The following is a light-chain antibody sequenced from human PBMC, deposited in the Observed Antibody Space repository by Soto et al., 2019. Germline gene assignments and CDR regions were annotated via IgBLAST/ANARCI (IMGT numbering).Light chain of an antibody. CDR1: QSVRSTY. CDR3: QQYGSSPRT. CDR2: GAF. Sequence: MVLTQSPDTLSLSPGQRATLSCRARQSVRSTYLAWYQLKPCQAPWLLIYGAFNRAGGVPDRFSGSGSGTDCALTIIRLEPEDLAVYDFQQYGSSPRTFGQATQVASK. J-gene: IGKJ1*01. V-gene: IGKV3-20*01.